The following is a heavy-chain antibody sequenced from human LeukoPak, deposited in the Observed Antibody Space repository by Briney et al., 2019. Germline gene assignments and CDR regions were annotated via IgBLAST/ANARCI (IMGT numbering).Heavy chain of an antibody. Sequence: GESLKISCKASGYTFTSYGISWVRQAPGQGLEWMGIINPSGGSTSYAQKFQGRVTMTRDTSTSTVYMELSSLRSEDTAVYYCASQRMTTVSHLFSLGVWGQGTMVTVSS. V-gene: IGHV1-46*01. CDR3: ASQRMTTVSHLFSLGV. CDR2: INPSGGST. D-gene: IGHD4-11*01. J-gene: IGHJ3*01. CDR1: GYTFTSYG.